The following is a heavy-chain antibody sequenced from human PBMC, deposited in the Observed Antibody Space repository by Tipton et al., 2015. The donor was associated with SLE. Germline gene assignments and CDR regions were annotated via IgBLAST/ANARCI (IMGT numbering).Heavy chain of an antibody. Sequence: TLSLTCGVSGYSIISTQWWGWIRQPPGKGLEWIGYIYSSGYTYYNPSLKSRVSISVDTSKNQFSLKLSSLTAADTAVYYCARGRRGYTAYVVPYYWGQGTQVTVSS. V-gene: IGHV4-28*03. D-gene: IGHD5-12*01. CDR3: ARGRRGYTAYVVPYY. J-gene: IGHJ4*02. CDR1: GYSIISTQW. CDR2: IYSSGYT.